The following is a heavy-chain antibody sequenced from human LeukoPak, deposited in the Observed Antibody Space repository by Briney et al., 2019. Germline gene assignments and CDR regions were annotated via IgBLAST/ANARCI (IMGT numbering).Heavy chain of an antibody. CDR3: SRENGAFSPFGY. CDR1: GGSITSTNW. Sequence: SETLSLTCGVSGGSITSTNWWSWVRQPPGQRLEWIEEVSLSGLTNYNPSLSSRVIMALDTSKNHLSLHLTSVTAADTAVYYCSRENGAFSPFGYWGQGYLVTVLS. V-gene: IGHV4-4*02. J-gene: IGHJ4*02. D-gene: IGHD2-8*01. CDR2: VSLSGLT.